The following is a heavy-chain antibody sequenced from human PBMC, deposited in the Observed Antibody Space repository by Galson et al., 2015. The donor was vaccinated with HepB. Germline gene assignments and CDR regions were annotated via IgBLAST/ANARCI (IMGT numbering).Heavy chain of an antibody. Sequence: SLRLSCAASGFTVSSNYMSWVRQAPGKGLEWVSVIYSGGSTYYADSVKGRFTISRDNSKNTLYLQMNSLRAEDTAVYYCARVGGSYYRGGWYFDLWGRGTLVTVSS. V-gene: IGHV3-53*01. CDR1: GFTVSSNY. CDR2: IYSGGST. D-gene: IGHD1-26*01. J-gene: IGHJ2*01. CDR3: ARVGGSYYRGGWYFDL.